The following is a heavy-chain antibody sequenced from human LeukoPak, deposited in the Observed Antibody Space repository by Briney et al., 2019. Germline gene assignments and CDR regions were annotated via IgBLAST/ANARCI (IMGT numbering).Heavy chain of an antibody. CDR1: EFTVKDYY. D-gene: IGHD5-12*01. V-gene: IGHV3-66*01. J-gene: IGHJ4*02. CDR2: IYSGGRT. Sequence: PGGSLRLSCAASEFTVKDYYMSWVRQAPGKGLEWVSIIYSGGRTYYADSVKGRFTISRDDAKNSLYVQMNSLRDEDTAVYYCARVGYSGWNLEYWGQGTLVTVST. CDR3: ARVGYSGWNLEY.